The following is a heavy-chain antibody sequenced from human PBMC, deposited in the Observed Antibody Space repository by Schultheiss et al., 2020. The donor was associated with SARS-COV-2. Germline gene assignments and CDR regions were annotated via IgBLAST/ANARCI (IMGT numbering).Heavy chain of an antibody. Sequence: GESLKISCKASGYTFTSYGITWVRQAPGQGLEWMGWISAYNGNTNYAQKLQGRVTMTRDTSISTAYMELSRLRSDDTAVYYCARVSYALGTSLDYWGQGTLVTVSS. CDR1: GYTFTSYG. CDR2: ISAYNGNT. J-gene: IGHJ4*02. D-gene: IGHD3-16*01. CDR3: ARVSYALGTSLDY. V-gene: IGHV1-18*01.